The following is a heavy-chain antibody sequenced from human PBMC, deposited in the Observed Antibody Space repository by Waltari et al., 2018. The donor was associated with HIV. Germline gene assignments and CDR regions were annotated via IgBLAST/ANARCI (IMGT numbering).Heavy chain of an antibody. Sequence: QVQLVESGGGVVQPGRSLRLSCAASGFTFSSYAMHWVRQAPGKGLEWVAVISYDGSNKYYADSVKGRFTISRDNSKNTLYLQMNSLRAEDTAVYYCARDSSGGKGMDVWGQGTTVTVSS. V-gene: IGHV3-30-3*01. D-gene: IGHD1-26*01. CDR3: ARDSSGGKGMDV. CDR1: GFTFSSYA. J-gene: IGHJ6*02. CDR2: ISYDGSNK.